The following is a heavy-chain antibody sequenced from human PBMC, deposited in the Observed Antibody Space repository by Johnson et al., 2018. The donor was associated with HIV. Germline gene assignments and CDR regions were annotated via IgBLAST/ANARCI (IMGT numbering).Heavy chain of an antibody. Sequence: QEKLVESGGGVVQPGRSLRLSCAASGFTFSSYAMHWVRQAPGKGLEWVAVISYDGSNKYYADSVKGRFTISRDNSKNTLYQQMNSLRAEDTAVYYCARDYGRGSSSDDAFDIWGQGTMVTVSS. D-gene: IGHD3-10*01. CDR2: ISYDGSNK. CDR1: GFTFSSYA. V-gene: IGHV3-30*04. CDR3: ARDYGRGSSSDDAFDI. J-gene: IGHJ3*02.